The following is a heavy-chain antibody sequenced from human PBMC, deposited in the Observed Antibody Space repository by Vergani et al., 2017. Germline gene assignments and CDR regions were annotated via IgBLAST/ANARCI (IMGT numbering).Heavy chain of an antibody. J-gene: IGHJ5*02. Sequence: QVQLVESGGNVVQSGTSLRLSCAASGFSFGSYGMHWVRQSPGKGLEWVAVISNDGGNKYYADSVKGRFTIYKDNTVDMLFLQMNSLRPDDTAVYYCARCFRDEGXIYGGTVENWFDPWGQGTLVTVSS. CDR2: ISNDGGNK. CDR3: ARCFRDEGXIYGGTVENWFDP. V-gene: IGHV3-30*03. CDR1: GFSFGSYG. D-gene: IGHD3-10*01.